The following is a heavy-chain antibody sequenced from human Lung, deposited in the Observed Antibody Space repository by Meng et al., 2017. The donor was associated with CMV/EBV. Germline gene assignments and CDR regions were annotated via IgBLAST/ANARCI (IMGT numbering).Heavy chain of an antibody. V-gene: IGHV5-51*01. Sequence: XVSXKATGYSFTKNWIGWVRQMPGKGLEWMGVIYPGDVDTRYSPSFRGQVTISADRSITTAYLEWSRLKASDTAMYYCARLGGDGYLDAFDFWGQGKMVTVSS. D-gene: IGHD5-24*01. CDR3: ARLGGDGYLDAFDF. CDR2: IYPGDVDT. J-gene: IGHJ3*01. CDR1: GYSFTKNW.